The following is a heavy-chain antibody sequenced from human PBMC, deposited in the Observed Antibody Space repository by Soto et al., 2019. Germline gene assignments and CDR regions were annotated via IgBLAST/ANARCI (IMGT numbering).Heavy chain of an antibody. V-gene: IGHV5-51*03. Sequence: PGESLTISCKGSGYSFTSYWIGWVRQMPGKGLEWMGIIYPGDSDTRYSPSFQGQVTISADKSISTAYLQWSSPKASDTAMYYCASQEMATKNVDAFDIWGQGTMVTVSS. J-gene: IGHJ3*02. CDR3: ASQEMATKNVDAFDI. CDR1: GYSFTSYW. D-gene: IGHD5-12*01. CDR2: IYPGDSDT.